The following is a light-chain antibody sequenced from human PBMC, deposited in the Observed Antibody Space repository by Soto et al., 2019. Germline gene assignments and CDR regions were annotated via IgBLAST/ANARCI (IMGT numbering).Light chain of an antibody. J-gene: IGLJ3*02. CDR1: SSDVGGYNF. V-gene: IGLV2-14*01. Sequence: QSVLTQPASVSGSPGQSITISCTGTSSDVGGYNFVSWYQHHPGRAPKLIISEVANRPSGVSDRFSGSKSGSLASLTISGLQADDEAVYYCSSYTNTGTLVVFGVGTKVTVL. CDR2: EVA. CDR3: SSYTNTGTLVV.